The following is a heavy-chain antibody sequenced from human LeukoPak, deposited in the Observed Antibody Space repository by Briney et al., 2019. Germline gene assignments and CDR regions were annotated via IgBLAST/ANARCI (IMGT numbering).Heavy chain of an antibody. CDR2: IYYSGST. CDR3: ARQSGSYWNYYFDY. V-gene: IGHV4-39*01. Sequence: SETLSLTCTVSGGSISSSSYYWGWIRQPPGKGLEWIGSIYYSGSTYYNPSLKSRVTISVDTSKNRFSLKLSSVTAADTAVYYCARQSGSYWNYYFDYWGQGTLVTVSS. CDR1: GGSISSSSYY. J-gene: IGHJ4*02. D-gene: IGHD1-26*01.